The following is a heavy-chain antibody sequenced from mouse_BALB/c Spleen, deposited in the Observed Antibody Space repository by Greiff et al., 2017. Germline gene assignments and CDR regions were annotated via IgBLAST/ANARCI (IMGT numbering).Heavy chain of an antibody. J-gene: IGHJ4*01. CDR2: IWSDGST. CDR1: GFSLTSYG. D-gene: IGHD1-1*01. Sequence: QVQLKESGPDLVAPSQSLSITCTVSGFSLTSYGVHGVRKPPGKGLEWLVVIWSDGSTTYNSALKSRLSISKDNSKSQVFLKMNSLQTDDTAMYYCARDYYGSSYAMDYWGQGPSVPVSS. V-gene: IGHV2-6-2*01. CDR3: ARDYYGSSYAMDY.